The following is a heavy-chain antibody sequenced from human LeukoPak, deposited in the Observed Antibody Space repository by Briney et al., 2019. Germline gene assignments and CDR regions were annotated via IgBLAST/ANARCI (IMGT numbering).Heavy chain of an antibody. CDR1: GGSITSGGYY. J-gene: IGHJ4*02. CDR3: ARGVYYYGSGSYYY. V-gene: IGHV4-31*03. D-gene: IGHD3-10*01. CDR2: IHYTGST. Sequence: SQTLSLTCTVSGGSITSGGYYWSWIRQHPGKGLEWIGYIHYTGSTYYNPSLKSRVTISVDTSKNQFSLKLSSVTAADTAAYYCARGVYYYGSGSYYYWGQGTLVTVSS.